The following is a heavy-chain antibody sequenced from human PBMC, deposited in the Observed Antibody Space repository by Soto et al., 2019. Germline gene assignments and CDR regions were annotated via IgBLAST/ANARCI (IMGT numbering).Heavy chain of an antibody. J-gene: IGHJ4*02. Sequence: QVQLVQSGAEVKKPGSSVKVSCKASGGTFSSYAISWVRQAPGQGLEWMGGIIPIFGTANYAQKFQGRVTITADESTSTAYMELNSLSSEDTAVYYCACRREHYYDSSGYYGDYWGQGTLVTVSS. D-gene: IGHD3-22*01. CDR1: GGTFSSYA. CDR2: IIPIFGTA. V-gene: IGHV1-69*01. CDR3: ACRREHYYDSSGYYGDY.